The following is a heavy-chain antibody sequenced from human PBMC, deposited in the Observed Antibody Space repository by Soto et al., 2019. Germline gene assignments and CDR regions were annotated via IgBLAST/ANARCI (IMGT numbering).Heavy chain of an antibody. CDR1: GGSISSGGYY. V-gene: IGHV4-31*03. CDR3: ARNYYDSSGQDGFDP. Sequence: SETLSLTCTVSGGSISSGGYYWSWIRQHPGKGLEWIGYTYYSGSTYYNQSLKSRVTISVDTSKNQFSLKLSSVTAAETAVYYCARNYYDSSGQDGFDPWGQGTLVT. J-gene: IGHJ5*02. D-gene: IGHD3-22*01. CDR2: TYYSGST.